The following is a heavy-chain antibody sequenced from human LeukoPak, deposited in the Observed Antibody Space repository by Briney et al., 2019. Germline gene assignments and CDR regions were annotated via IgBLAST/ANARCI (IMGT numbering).Heavy chain of an antibody. CDR1: GFIVSNSY. D-gene: IGHD3-9*01. Sequence: GGSLRLSCAASGFIVSNSYITWVRQAPGKALEWVSVIYAGGEKFYADSVEDRFTISRDNSKNTVYLQMNGLRAEGTAIYYCARLRGLANFDWLWDWGQGTLVTVSS. CDR2: IYAGGEK. J-gene: IGHJ4*02. V-gene: IGHV3-66*04. CDR3: ARLRGLANFDWLWD.